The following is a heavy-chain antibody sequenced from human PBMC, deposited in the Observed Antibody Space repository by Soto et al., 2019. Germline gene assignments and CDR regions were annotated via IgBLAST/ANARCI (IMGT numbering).Heavy chain of an antibody. Sequence: QVQLQESGPGLVKPSQTLSLTCTVSGGSISSGDYYWSWIRQPPGKGLEWIGYIYPGDSDTRYSPSFQGQVTISADQSISTAYLQWSSLKASDTAMYYCARCTAAAVHNWFDPWGQGTLVTVSS. J-gene: IGHJ5*02. CDR2: IYPGDSDT. V-gene: IGHV4-30-4*01. CDR3: ARCTAAAVHNWFDP. D-gene: IGHD6-13*01. CDR1: GGSISSGDYY.